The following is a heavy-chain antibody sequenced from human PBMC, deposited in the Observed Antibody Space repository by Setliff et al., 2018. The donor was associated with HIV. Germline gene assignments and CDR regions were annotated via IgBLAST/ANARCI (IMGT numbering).Heavy chain of an antibody. CDR3: ARITGDSGHPRFFDY. Sequence: SETLSLTCTVSGDSFNFNYYYWVWIRQPPGKGLEWIGYIYTSGSTNYNPSLKSRVTISVDTSKNQISLKLSSVTAADTAVYYCARITGDSGHPRFFDYWGQGTLVTVSS. D-gene: IGHD1-26*01. V-gene: IGHV4-39*01. CDR1: GDSFNFNYYY. CDR2: IYTSGST. J-gene: IGHJ4*02.